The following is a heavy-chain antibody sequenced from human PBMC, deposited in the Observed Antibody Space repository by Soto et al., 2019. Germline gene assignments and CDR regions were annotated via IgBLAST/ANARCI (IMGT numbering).Heavy chain of an antibody. CDR1: GFTFRSYG. V-gene: IGHV3-23*01. CDR3: TKAALRGVIIADLDY. Sequence: GSLRLSCAASGFTFRSYGMSWVRQAPGKGLEWVSAITGSGGSTYYADSVKGRFTISRDSSKNTLYLQMDSLRAEDTAVYYCTKAALRGVIIADLDYWGQGTLVTVSS. CDR2: ITGSGGST. D-gene: IGHD3-10*01. J-gene: IGHJ4*02.